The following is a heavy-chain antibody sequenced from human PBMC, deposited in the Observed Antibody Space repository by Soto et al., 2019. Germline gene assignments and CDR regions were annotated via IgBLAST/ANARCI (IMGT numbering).Heavy chain of an antibody. J-gene: IGHJ6*02. D-gene: IGHD3-22*01. V-gene: IGHV3-30-3*01. CDR1: GFTFSSYA. Sequence: GSLRLSCAASGFTFSSYAMHWVRQAPGKGLEWVAVISYDGSNKYYADSVKGRFTISRDNSKNTLYLQMNSLRAEDTAVYYCARDLYYYDSMSVGMDVWGQGTTVTVSS. CDR3: ARDLYYYDSMSVGMDV. CDR2: ISYDGSNK.